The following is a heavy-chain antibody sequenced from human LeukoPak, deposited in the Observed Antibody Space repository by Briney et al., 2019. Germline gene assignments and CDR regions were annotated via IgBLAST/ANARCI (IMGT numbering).Heavy chain of an antibody. V-gene: IGHV1-69*05. CDR2: IIPIFGTA. D-gene: IGHD3-3*01. J-gene: IGHJ5*02. Sequence: SVKASCKASGGTFSSYAISWVRQAPGQGLEWMGGIIPIFGTANYAQKFQGRVTITTDESTSTAYMELSSLRSEDTAVYYCASDFWSRNWFDPWGQGTLVTVSS. CDR1: GGTFSSYA. CDR3: ASDFWSRNWFDP.